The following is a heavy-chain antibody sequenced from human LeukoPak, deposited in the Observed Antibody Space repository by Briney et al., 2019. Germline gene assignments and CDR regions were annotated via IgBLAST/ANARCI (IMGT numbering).Heavy chain of an antibody. D-gene: IGHD6-19*01. J-gene: IGHJ5*02. Sequence: PGGSLRLSCAASGLTFSSYSMNWVRQAPGKGLEWVSYISSSSIISYADSVKGRFTISRDNAKNSLYLQMNSLRDEDTAVYYCARTVIAVAANWFDPWGQGTLVTVSS. V-gene: IGHV3-48*02. CDR3: ARTVIAVAANWFDP. CDR1: GLTFSSYS. CDR2: ISSSSII.